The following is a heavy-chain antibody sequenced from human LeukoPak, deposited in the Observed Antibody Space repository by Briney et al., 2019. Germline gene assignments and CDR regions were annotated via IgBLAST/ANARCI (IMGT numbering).Heavy chain of an antibody. CDR3: ARDSYVWGSYRYMVDI. CDR2: ISAYNGNT. D-gene: IGHD3-16*02. J-gene: IGHJ3*02. V-gene: IGHV1-18*01. CDR1: GYTFTSYG. Sequence: ASVKVSCKASGYTFTSYGISWVRQAPGQEVAWMGWISAYNGNTNYAQKLQGRVTMTTDTSTSTAYMELRSLRSDDTAVYYCARDSYVWGSYRYMVDIWGQGTMVTVSS.